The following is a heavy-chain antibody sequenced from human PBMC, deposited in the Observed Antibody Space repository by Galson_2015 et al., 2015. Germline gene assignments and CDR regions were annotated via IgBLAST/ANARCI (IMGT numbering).Heavy chain of an antibody. CDR2: INHSGST. Sequence: SETLSLTCAVYGGSFSGYYWSWIRQPPGKGLEWIGEINHSGSTNYNPSLKSRVTISVDTSKNQFSLKLSSVTAADTAVYYCARGGPQEMVERVAAFDIWGQGTMVTVSS. D-gene: IGHD5-24*01. J-gene: IGHJ3*02. V-gene: IGHV4-34*01. CDR1: GGSFSGYY. CDR3: ARGGPQEMVERVAAFDI.